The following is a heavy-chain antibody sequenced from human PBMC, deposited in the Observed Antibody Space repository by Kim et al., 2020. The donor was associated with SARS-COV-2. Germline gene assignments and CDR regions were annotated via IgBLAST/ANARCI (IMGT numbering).Heavy chain of an antibody. CDR3: ARDSGNGEIRDYYYGMGV. CDR1: GFSFSSYW. V-gene: IGHV3-7*03. Sequence: GGSLRLSCGASGFSFSSYWMTWVRQAPGKGLEWVATVKQDESEKFYLDFVRGRFTISRDNAKNSLFLQMNSLRADDTAVYYCARDSGNGEIRDYYYGMGVWGQGTTVTVSS. CDR2: VKQDESEK. D-gene: IGHD7-27*01. J-gene: IGHJ6*02.